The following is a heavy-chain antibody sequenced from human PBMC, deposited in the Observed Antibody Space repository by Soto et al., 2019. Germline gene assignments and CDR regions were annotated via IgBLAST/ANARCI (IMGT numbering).Heavy chain of an antibody. J-gene: IGHJ6*02. V-gene: IGHV5-51*01. CDR1: GYSFTSYW. Sequence: GESLKISCKGSGYSFTSYWIGWVRQMPGKGLEWMGIIYPGDSDTRYSPSFQGQVTISADKSISTAYLQWSSLKASDTAIYYCARTAAAGKYYYGVDVWGQGTTVSVSS. D-gene: IGHD6-13*01. CDR2: IYPGDSDT. CDR3: ARTAAAGKYYYGVDV.